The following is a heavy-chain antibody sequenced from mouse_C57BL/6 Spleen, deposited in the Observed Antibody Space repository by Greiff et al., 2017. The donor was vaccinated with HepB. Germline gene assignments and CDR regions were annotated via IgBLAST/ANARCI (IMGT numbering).Heavy chain of an antibody. CDR3: ARHAGGSSSYWYFDV. D-gene: IGHD1-1*01. CDR1: GFSFTSYG. V-gene: IGHV2-6-1*01. Sequence: QVQLKQSGPGLVAPSQCLSITCTVSGFSFTSYGVHWVRQPPGKGLEWLVVIWSDGSTTYNSALNSRLSISKDNSKCQVFLKMNSLQTDDTAMYYCARHAGGSSSYWYFDVWGTGTTVTVSS. CDR2: IWSDGST. J-gene: IGHJ1*03.